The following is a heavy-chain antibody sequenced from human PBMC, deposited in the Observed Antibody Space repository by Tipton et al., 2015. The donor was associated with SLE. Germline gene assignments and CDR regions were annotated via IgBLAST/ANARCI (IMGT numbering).Heavy chain of an antibody. D-gene: IGHD3-16*02. Sequence: GSLRLSCAVSGGSIRSSNWWSWVRQPPGKGLEWIGEIHHSGSTNSNPSLKSRVTISVDTSKNQFSLKLSSVTAADTAVYYCAQAHLWGSYRYASDIWGQGTMVTVSS. CDR1: GGSIRSSNW. CDR3: AQAHLWGSYRYASDI. CDR2: IHHSGST. J-gene: IGHJ3*02. V-gene: IGHV4-4*02.